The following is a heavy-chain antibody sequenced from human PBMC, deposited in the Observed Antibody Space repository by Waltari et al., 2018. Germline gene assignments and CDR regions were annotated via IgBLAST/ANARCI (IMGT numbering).Heavy chain of an antibody. CDR3: VADAGRGRPHY. J-gene: IGHJ4*02. Sequence: EVHLVESGGGLVQPGGSLRISCTASGFTFSGYVIHWVRQDPGKGLVWFARLESDVRRTSYAASVKGRFTISRDNTDNTLYLQMNSLRVDDTGIYYCVADAGRGRPHYWGQGTVVTVSS. CDR2: LESDVRRT. D-gene: IGHD3-16*01. CDR1: GFTFSGYV. V-gene: IGHV3-74*01.